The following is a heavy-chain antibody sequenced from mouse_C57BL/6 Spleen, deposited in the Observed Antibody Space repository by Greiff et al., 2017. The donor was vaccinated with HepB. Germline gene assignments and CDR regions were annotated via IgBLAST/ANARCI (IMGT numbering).Heavy chain of an antibody. J-gene: IGHJ3*01. D-gene: IGHD1-1*02. CDR2: IDPETGGT. CDR1: GYTFTDYE. Sequence: VQLQESGAELVRPGASVTLSCKASGYTFTDYEMHWVKQTPVHGLEWIGAIDPETGGTAYNQKFKGKAILTADKSSSTAYMELRSLTSEDSAVYYWTRLDYGPFAYWGQGTLVTVSA. CDR3: TRLDYGPFAY. V-gene: IGHV1-15*01.